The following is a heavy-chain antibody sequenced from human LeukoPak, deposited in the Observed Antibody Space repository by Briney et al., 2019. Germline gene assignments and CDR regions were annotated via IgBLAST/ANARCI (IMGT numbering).Heavy chain of an antibody. CDR3: AREGSDSTGWYFDY. Sequence: ASVKVSCKASGYTFTSYAMNWVRQAPGQGLEWMGWITTNTGNPTYAQGLTGHFVFSLDTSASTAYLQISSLKAEDSAVYYCAREGSDSTGWYFDYWGQGTLVTVSS. D-gene: IGHD6-19*01. CDR2: ITTNTGNP. CDR1: GYTFTSYA. J-gene: IGHJ4*02. V-gene: IGHV7-4-1*02.